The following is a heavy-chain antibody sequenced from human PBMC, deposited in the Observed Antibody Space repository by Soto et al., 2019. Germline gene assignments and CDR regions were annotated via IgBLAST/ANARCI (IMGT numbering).Heavy chain of an antibody. V-gene: IGHV4-39*01. CDR3: ARHGSS. J-gene: IGHJ5*02. CDR2: IYYSGQT. Sequence: ASETLSLTCSVSGVSISGSSYYWGWIRQPPGKGLEWIGSIYYSGQTYYNPSLKSRVTIPVDRSKNQFSLNLTSVTATDTAFYYCARHGSSWGQGTLVTVSS. CDR1: GVSISGSSYY.